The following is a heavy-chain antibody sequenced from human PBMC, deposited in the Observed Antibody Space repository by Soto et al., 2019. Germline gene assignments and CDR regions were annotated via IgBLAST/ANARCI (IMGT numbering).Heavy chain of an antibody. CDR2: IFPSGTT. V-gene: IGHV4-30-2*01. Sequence: KPSETLSLTCGVSGGSLSGATYSWNWIRQPPGKCLEWIGYIFPSGTTYYNPSLKSRVTISIDVSKNQFSLSLRSLTAADTAVHYWARSREFDYWRQGTLVIFYS. CDR3: ARSREFDY. J-gene: IGHJ4*02. CDR1: GGSLSGATYS.